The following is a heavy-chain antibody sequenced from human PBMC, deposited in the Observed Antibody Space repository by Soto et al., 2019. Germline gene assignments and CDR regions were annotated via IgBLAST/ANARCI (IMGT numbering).Heavy chain of an antibody. CDR2: IYYSGST. J-gene: IGHJ4*02. D-gene: IGHD1-7*01. CDR3: ARQREGELELLFPYFDY. CDR1: GGSISSSSYY. Sequence: QLQLQESGPGLVKPSETLSLTCTVSGGSISSSSYYWGWIRQPPGKGLEWIGSIYYSGSTYYNPSLKSRVNISVDTSKNQFSLKLSSVTAADTAVYYCARQREGELELLFPYFDYWGQGTLVTVSS. V-gene: IGHV4-39*01.